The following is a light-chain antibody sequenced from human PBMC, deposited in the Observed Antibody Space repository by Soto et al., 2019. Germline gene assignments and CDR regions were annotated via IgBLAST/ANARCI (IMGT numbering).Light chain of an antibody. Sequence: SVLTQPPSASGTPGQRVTISCSGGGSNMGTNTVNWYQHLPGTAPKLLIYSDNQRPSGVPDRFSGAKSGTSASLAITGLQSEDEADYYCAAWDGSLNHILFGGGTKLTVL. CDR2: SDN. J-gene: IGLJ2*01. CDR1: GSNMGTNT. CDR3: AAWDGSLNHIL. V-gene: IGLV1-44*01.